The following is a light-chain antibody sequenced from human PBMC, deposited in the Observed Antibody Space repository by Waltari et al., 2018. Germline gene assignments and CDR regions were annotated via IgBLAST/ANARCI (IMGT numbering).Light chain of an antibody. CDR2: GAS. Sequence: EILLTQSPATLSLSPGERATLSCRASLPISANFLAWYQHKPGQPPKLLIYGASSGATGTPDRFSGSGSETDFTLTINRLEPEDFAIYYCQRYGRTFGQGTRLDIK. V-gene: IGKV3-20*01. J-gene: IGKJ5*01. CDR1: LPISANF. CDR3: QRYGRT.